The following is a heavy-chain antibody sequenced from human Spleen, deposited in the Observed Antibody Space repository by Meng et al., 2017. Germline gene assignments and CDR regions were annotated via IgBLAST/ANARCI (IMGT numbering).Heavy chain of an antibody. Sequence: GESLKISCKGSGYSFTSYWIGWVRQMPGKGLEWMGIIYPGDSDTRYSPSFQGQVTISADKSISTAYLQWSSLKASDTAMYYCARRGYYDSSGYYYGLAKQPYYYYYGMDVWGQGTTVTVSS. CDR3: ARRGYYDSSGYYYGLAKQPYYYYYGMDV. D-gene: IGHD3-22*01. V-gene: IGHV5-51*01. J-gene: IGHJ6*02. CDR1: GYSFTSYW. CDR2: IYPGDSDT.